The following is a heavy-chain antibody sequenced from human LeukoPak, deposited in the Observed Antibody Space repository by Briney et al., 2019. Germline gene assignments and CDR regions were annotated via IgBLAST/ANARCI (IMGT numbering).Heavy chain of an antibody. CDR2: IYYSGST. D-gene: IGHD5-24*01. Sequence: SETLSLTCTVSGGSISSSSYYWGWIRQPPGKGLECIGSIYYSGSTYYNPSLKSRVTISVDTSKNQFSLKLSSVTAADTAVYYCARVGRWLQSFDYWGQGTLVTVSS. CDR3: ARVGRWLQSFDY. V-gene: IGHV4-39*01. CDR1: GGSISSSSYY. J-gene: IGHJ4*02.